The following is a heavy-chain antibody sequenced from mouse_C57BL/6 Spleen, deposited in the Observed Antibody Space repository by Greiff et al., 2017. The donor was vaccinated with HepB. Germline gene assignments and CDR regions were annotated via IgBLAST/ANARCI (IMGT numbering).Heavy chain of an antibody. V-gene: IGHV1-26*01. CDR3: ARIYVGNAMDY. CDR1: GYTFTDYY. CDR2: INPNNGGT. Sequence: VQLKQSGPELVKPGASVKISCKASGYTFTDYYMNWVKQSHGKSLEWIGDINPNNGGTSYNQKFKGKATLTVDKSSSTAYMELRSLTSEDSAVYYCARIYVGNAMDYWGQGTSVTVSS. J-gene: IGHJ4*01. D-gene: IGHD1-1*01.